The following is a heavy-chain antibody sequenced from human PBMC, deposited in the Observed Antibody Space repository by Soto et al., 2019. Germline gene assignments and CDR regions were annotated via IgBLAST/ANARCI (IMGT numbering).Heavy chain of an antibody. CDR3: AKDPNGGYVGAFEF. CDR1: GFTFNNYA. Sequence: EVQLLESGGDLVQPGGSLRLSCTASGFTFNNYAMSWVRQAPGKGLEWVSGISTSGGTTYYADPVKGRFTISRDNSRNTLSLQMNSLRAEDTAVYYCAKDPNGGYVGAFEFWGQGTMVTVSS. D-gene: IGHD5-12*01. CDR2: ISTSGGTT. J-gene: IGHJ3*01. V-gene: IGHV3-23*01.